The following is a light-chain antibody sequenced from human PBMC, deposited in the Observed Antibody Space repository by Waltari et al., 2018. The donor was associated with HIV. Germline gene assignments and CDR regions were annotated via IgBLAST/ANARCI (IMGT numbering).Light chain of an antibody. V-gene: IGLV1-47*01. CDR3: VGWDSSLSAYV. CDR2: KNF. CDR1: SSTIQNDH. J-gene: IGLJ1*01. Sequence: QSFLTQPPSASGTPGPTVTISCSGSSSTIQNDHVYWYQQLPGMTPKLLIYKNFLRPSGVPDRFAASKSGTSASLTISGLRSADEADYYCVGWDSSLSAYVFGAGTKVAVL.